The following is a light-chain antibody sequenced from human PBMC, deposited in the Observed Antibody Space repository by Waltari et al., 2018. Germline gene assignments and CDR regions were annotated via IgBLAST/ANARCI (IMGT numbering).Light chain of an antibody. Sequence: EIVLTQSPGTLSLSPGDRAILSCRASQPFGTNKLTWYQHKPGQTPRLLIYDIFMRAPGITDRFDGSGSVTDFTLTISRLEPEDFAVYYCQYYRPSHVWTFGQGTKVEIK. V-gene: IGKV3-20*01. CDR2: DIF. CDR3: QYYRPSHVWT. CDR1: QPFGTNK. J-gene: IGKJ1*01.